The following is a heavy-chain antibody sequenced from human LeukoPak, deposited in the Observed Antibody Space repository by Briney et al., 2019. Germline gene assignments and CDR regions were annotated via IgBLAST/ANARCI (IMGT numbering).Heavy chain of an antibody. D-gene: IGHD6-13*01. CDR2: IYYSGST. CDR1: GGSISSSSYY. CDR3: XXXXXSSXWYGGVDY. J-gene: IGHJ4*02. V-gene: IGHV4-39*07. Sequence: SETLSLTCTVSGGSISSSSYYWGWIRQPPGKGLEWIGSIYYSGSTYYNPSLKSRVTISVDTSKNQFSLKLSSVTAADTAGYXXXXXXXSSXWYGGVDYWGQGTLVTVSS.